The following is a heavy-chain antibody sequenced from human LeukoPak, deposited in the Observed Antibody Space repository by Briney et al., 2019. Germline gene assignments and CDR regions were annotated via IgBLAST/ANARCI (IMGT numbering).Heavy chain of an antibody. CDR3: ASETGGYYYEGGYYFDY. V-gene: IGHV4-4*07. Sequence: SETLSLTCTVSGGSISSYYWSWIRQPAGKGLEWIGRIYTSGSTNYNPSLKRRVTISVDKSKNQFSLKLSSVTAADTAVYYWASETGGYYYEGGYYFDYWGQGTLVTVSS. J-gene: IGHJ4*02. CDR2: IYTSGST. D-gene: IGHD3-22*01. CDR1: GGSISSYY.